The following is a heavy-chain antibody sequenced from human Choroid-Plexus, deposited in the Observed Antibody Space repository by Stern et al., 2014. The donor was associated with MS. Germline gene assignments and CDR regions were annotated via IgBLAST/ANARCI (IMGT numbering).Heavy chain of an antibody. D-gene: IGHD2/OR15-2a*01. CDR2: VSYDGSNK. V-gene: IGHV3-30*18. Sequence: VHLVESGGGVVQPGRPLRLSCVASGFTLGSCAMHWVRQAPGKGLEWVAGVSYDGSNKYYADSVKGRFTISRDNSQNTLYMQMSSLRPEDTAVYYCAKDRQYLTYFFDHWVQGSLVTVSS. CDR1: GFTLGSCA. J-gene: IGHJ5*02. CDR3: AKDRQYLTYFFDH.